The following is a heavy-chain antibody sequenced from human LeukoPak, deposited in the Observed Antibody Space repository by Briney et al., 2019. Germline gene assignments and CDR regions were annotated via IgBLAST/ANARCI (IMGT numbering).Heavy chain of an antibody. J-gene: IGHJ5*02. CDR3: SREWGLYTSVVYGWFDP. CDR1: GFTFTDYY. V-gene: IGHV3-11*01. D-gene: IGHD2-8*02. Sequence: GRTLRPSCAASGFTFTDYYMSSVRQAPGKGLESVSCISSFVSTLYHAASVKVRFTNYRDNAKNTLYLQMNSLRAQEPAVIYCSREWGLYTSVVYGWFDPWGQGTLVTVS. CDR2: ISSFVSTL.